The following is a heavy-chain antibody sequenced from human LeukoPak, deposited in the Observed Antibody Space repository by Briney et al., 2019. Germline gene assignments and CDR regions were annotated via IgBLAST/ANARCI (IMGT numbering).Heavy chain of an antibody. Sequence: SETLSLTCTVSGGSFNSYYWSWLRQPAGKGLQWIGRIHTSGSSDHSPSLQSRVTISIDTSQKQFSLNLSSVTAADTAVYYCARDIVYLIDEDYGWGQGTLVTVSS. CDR1: GGSFNSYY. CDR3: ARDIVYLIDEDYG. D-gene: IGHD4-17*01. V-gene: IGHV4-4*07. CDR2: IHTSGSS. J-gene: IGHJ4*02.